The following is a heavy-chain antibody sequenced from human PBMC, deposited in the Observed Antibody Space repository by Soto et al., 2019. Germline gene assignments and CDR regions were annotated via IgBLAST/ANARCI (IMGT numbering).Heavy chain of an antibody. D-gene: IGHD3-9*01. CDR1: GFTSSSYA. CDR2: ISGSGSNT. Sequence: HPGGSLRLSCAASGFTSSSYAMSWVPQATGKGLEWVSAISGSGSNTYYADSVKGRFTISRDNSKNTLFLQINSLRAEDTAVYYCAKALRYFDWLVRPWNAMDVWGQGTTVTVSS. CDR3: AKALRYFDWLVRPWNAMDV. J-gene: IGHJ6*02. V-gene: IGHV3-23*01.